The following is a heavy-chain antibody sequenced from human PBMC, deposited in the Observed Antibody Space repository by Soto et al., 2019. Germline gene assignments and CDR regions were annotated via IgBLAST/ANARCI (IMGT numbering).Heavy chain of an antibody. J-gene: IGHJ4*02. D-gene: IGHD3-22*01. CDR3: ARARADYYDSSGYPLGY. V-gene: IGHV3-7*04. CDR1: GFTFSSYW. Sequence: EVQLVESGGGLVQPGGSLRLSCAASGFTFSSYWMSWVRQAPGKGLEWVANIKQDGSEKYYVDSVKGRFTISRDNAKNSLYLQMNSPRAEDTAVYYCARARADYYDSSGYPLGYWGQGTLVTVSS. CDR2: IKQDGSEK.